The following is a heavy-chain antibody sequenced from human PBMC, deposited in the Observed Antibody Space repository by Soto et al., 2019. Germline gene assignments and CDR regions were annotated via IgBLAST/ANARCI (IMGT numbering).Heavy chain of an antibody. D-gene: IGHD2-21*01. CDR1: GFTFSHYT. V-gene: IGHV3-23*01. J-gene: IGHJ6*02. CDR2: ISGSGDNT. CDR3: ASRNAIGLMDV. Sequence: GGSLRLSCEASGFTFSHYTMNWVRQAPGKGLEWISAISGSGDNTYFAEYVKGRFTISRDNSKNTLYLQVDSLRVDDTAVYYCASRNAIGLMDVWGQGTTVTVSS.